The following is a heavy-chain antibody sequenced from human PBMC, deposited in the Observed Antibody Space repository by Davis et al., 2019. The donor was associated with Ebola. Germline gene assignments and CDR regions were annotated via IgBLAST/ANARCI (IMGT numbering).Heavy chain of an antibody. V-gene: IGHV3-21*01. D-gene: IGHD2/OR15-2a*01. CDR2: ISSSSSYI. CDR3: TRGRHSEPTYDDY. CDR1: GFTFSSYS. J-gene: IGHJ4*02. Sequence: PGGSLRLSCPASGFTFSSYSMNWVGKAPGKGLELVSSISSSSSYIYYTDSLKGRFTISRDNAKNSLYLQMNSLRAEDTAVYYCTRGRHSEPTYDDYWGQGTLVTVSS.